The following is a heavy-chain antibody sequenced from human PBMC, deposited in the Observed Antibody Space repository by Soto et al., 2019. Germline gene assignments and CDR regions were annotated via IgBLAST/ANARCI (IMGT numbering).Heavy chain of an antibody. CDR2: INPSGGST. V-gene: IGHV1-46*01. J-gene: IGHJ4*02. CDR1: GYTFTSYY. D-gene: IGHD2-15*01. Sequence: ASVKVSCXASGYTFTSYYMHWVRQAPGQGLEWMGIINPSGGSTSYAQKFQGRVTMTRDTSTSTVYMELSSLSSEDSAVYYCARDRGSLDYWGQGTLVTVSS. CDR3: ARDRGSLDY.